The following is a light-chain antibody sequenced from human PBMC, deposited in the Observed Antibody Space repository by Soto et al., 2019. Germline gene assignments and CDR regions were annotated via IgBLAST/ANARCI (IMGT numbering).Light chain of an antibody. CDR2: EVS. V-gene: IGLV2-14*01. J-gene: IGLJ1*01. CDR1: SSDVGGYNY. Sequence: QSVLTQPASVSGSPGQSITISCTGTSSDVGGYNYVSWYQQHPGKAPKLMIYEVSNRPSGVSNRFSGSKSGNTASLTISGLQAEDEADHYCSSYTSSSTPLVFGTGTKVTVL. CDR3: SSYTSSSTPLV.